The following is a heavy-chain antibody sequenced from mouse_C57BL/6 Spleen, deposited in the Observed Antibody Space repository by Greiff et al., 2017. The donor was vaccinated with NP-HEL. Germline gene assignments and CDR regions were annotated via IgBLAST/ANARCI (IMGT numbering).Heavy chain of an antibody. V-gene: IGHV1-52*01. CDR1: GYTFTSYW. CDR2: IDPSDSET. J-gene: IGHJ2*01. D-gene: IGHD2-3*01. Sequence: QVQLQQPGAELVRPGSSVKLSCKASGYTFTSYWMHWVKQRPIQGLEWIGNIDPSDSETPYNQKFKDKATLTVDKSSSTAYMQLSSLTSEDAAVYYCARGGYYASVDYWGQGTTLTVSS. CDR3: ARGGYYASVDY.